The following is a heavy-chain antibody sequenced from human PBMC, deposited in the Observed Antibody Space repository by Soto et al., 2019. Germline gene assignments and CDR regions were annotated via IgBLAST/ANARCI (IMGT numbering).Heavy chain of an antibody. V-gene: IGHV3-23*01. D-gene: IGHD3-16*01. CDR2: ISGSGGRS. J-gene: IGHJ4*02. Sequence: EVQLLDSGGGLVQPGGSLRLSCAASGFTFSNYAMTWVRQGPGKGLEWVSGISGSGGRSYYADSVKGRFTISRDNSKSTLCLQMNSLRAEHTAVYYCAKAYFVWSSEQPYYFDYWGQGTLVTVSS. CDR1: GFTFSNYA. CDR3: AKAYFVWSSEQPYYFDY.